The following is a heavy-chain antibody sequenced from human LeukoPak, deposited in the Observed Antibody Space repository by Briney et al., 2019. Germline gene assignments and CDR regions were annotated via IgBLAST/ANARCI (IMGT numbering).Heavy chain of an antibody. J-gene: IGHJ3*02. CDR1: GFTFSSYA. CDR3: ARRVVVTAIRNDAFDI. V-gene: IGHV3-23*01. CDR2: ISGSGGST. D-gene: IGHD2-21*02. Sequence: GGSLRLSCAASGFTFSSYAMSWVRQAPGKGLEWVSAISGSGGSTYYADSVKGRFTISRDNSKNTLYLQMNSLRAEDTAVYYCARRVVVTAIRNDAFDIWGQGTMVTVSS.